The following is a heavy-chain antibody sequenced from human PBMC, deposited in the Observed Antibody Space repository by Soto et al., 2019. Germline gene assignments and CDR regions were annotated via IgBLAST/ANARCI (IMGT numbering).Heavy chain of an antibody. CDR2: IYYSGST. J-gene: IGHJ5*02. CDR3: ARGYRRGLWFGAADWFDP. Sequence: SETLSLTCTVSGGSISSGGYYWSWIRQHPGKGLEWIGYIYYSGSTYYNPSLKSRVTISVDTSKNQFTLKLSSVTAADTAVYYCARGYRRGLWFGAADWFDPWGQGTLVTVSS. CDR1: GGSISSGGYY. D-gene: IGHD3-10*01. V-gene: IGHV4-31*03.